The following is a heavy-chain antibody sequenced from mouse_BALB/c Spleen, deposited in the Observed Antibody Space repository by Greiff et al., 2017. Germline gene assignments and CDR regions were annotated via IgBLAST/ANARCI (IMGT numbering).Heavy chain of an antibody. CDR2: INPGSGGT. Sequence: VQLQQSGAELVRPGTSVKVSCKASGYAFTNYLIEWVKQRPGQGFEWIGVINPGSGGTNYNEKFKGKATLTADKSSSTAYMQLSSLTSDDSAVYFCARGGSSAAWFAYWGQGTLVTVSA. CDR3: ARGGSSAAWFAY. D-gene: IGHD1-1*01. CDR1: GYAFTNYL. J-gene: IGHJ3*01. V-gene: IGHV1-54*03.